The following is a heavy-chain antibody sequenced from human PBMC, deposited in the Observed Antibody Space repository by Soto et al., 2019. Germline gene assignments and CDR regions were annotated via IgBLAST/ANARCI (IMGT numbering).Heavy chain of an antibody. Sequence: SDTLSLTCPVSGVSMSSYYWTWLRPSPGRGLEWIGYISYSGSTYYNPSLKSRVTISADTSKNQFSLRMNSMIAADTAVYYCARADPDASVGYWGQGTLVTVS. V-gene: IGHV4-59*01. CDR2: ISYSGST. CDR1: GVSMSSYY. D-gene: IGHD2-15*01. CDR3: ARADPDASVGY. J-gene: IGHJ4*02.